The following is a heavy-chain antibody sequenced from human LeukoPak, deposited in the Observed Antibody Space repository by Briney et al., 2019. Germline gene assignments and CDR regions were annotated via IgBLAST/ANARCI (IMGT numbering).Heavy chain of an antibody. V-gene: IGHV3-20*03. J-gene: IGHJ4*02. CDR2: IRRVRGCT. D-gene: IGHD3-3*01. CDR1: GFTFDDYG. CDR3: VKHSHYDFWSGYYKGLDN. Sequence: SGFTFDDYGMNWVREVPGKWLERYPGIRRVRGCTGYADSVQGRFTLSRDNSRNSLHLQMNSLRVEDTAFYYCVKHSHYDFWSGYYKGLDNRGEGTLVSDCS.